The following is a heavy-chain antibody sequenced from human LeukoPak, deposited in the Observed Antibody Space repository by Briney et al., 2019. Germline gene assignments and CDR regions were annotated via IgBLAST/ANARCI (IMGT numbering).Heavy chain of an antibody. D-gene: IGHD2-2*01. CDR2: TSGSGGTT. V-gene: IGHV3-23*01. Sequence: QPGGSLRLSCAASEFTFSNYAMSWVRQAPGKGLEWVSVTSGSGGTTYYADSVKGRFTISRDNSKNTLYLQMNSLRAEDTAAYFCARITAKTLPAARRYDFDSWGQGALVTVSS. CDR3: ARITAKTLPAARRYDFDS. CDR1: EFTFSNYA. J-gene: IGHJ4*02.